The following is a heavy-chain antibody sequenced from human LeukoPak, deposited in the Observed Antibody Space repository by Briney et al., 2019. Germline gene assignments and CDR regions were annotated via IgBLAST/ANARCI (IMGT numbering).Heavy chain of an antibody. D-gene: IGHD3-22*01. Sequence: PGGSLRLSCAASGFTFSSYAIHWVRQAPGKGLEWVAVISYDGSNKYYADSVKGRFTISRDNSKNTLYLQMNSLRAEDTAVYYCARAYYDSSGYYYWPAYWGQGTLVTVSS. CDR1: GFTFSSYA. V-gene: IGHV3-30-3*01. CDR3: ARAYYDSSGYYYWPAY. CDR2: ISYDGSNK. J-gene: IGHJ4*02.